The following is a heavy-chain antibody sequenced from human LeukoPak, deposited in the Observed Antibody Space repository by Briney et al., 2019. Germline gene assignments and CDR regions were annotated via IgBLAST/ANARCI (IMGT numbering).Heavy chain of an antibody. V-gene: IGHV3-7*01. CDR2: IKQDGSEK. Sequence: GGSLRLSCAASGFTFSSYWMSWVRQAPGKGLEWVANIKQDGSEKYYVDSVKGRFTISRDNAKNSLYLQMNSLRAEDTAVYYCARGGRQQLPSAEYFQHWGQGTLVTVSS. CDR1: GFTFSSYW. D-gene: IGHD6-13*01. CDR3: ARGGRQQLPSAEYFQH. J-gene: IGHJ1*01.